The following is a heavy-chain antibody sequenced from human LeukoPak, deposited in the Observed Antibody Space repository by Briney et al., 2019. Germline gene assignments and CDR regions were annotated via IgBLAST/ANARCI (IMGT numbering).Heavy chain of an antibody. CDR2: INPNSGGT. CDR3: ARDGERGTIENYFDY. V-gene: IGHV1-2*02. Sequence: GASVKVSCKASGYTFTGYYMHWVRQAPGQGLEWMGWINPNSGGTNYAQKFQGRVTISVDTSKNQFSLKLSSVTAADTAVYYCARDGERGTIENYFDYWGQGTLVTVSS. J-gene: IGHJ4*02. CDR1: GYTFTGYY. D-gene: IGHD5-24*01.